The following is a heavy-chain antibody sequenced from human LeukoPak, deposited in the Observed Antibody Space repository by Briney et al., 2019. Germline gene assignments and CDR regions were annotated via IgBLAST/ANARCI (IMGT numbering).Heavy chain of an antibody. J-gene: IGHJ5*02. CDR1: GGTFSSYA. CDR3: ANRDSSGSWFDP. Sequence: AASVKVSCKASGGTFSSYAISWVRQAPGQGLGWMGGIIPIFGTANYAQKFQGRVTITADESTSTAYMELSSLRSEDTAVYYCANRDSSGSWFDPWGQGTLVTVSS. V-gene: IGHV1-69*13. D-gene: IGHD3-22*01. CDR2: IIPIFGTA.